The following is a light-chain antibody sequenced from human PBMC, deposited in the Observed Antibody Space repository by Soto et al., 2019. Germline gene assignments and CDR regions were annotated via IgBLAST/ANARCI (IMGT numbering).Light chain of an antibody. CDR2: DAS. J-gene: IGKJ4*01. CDR1: VGISSF. Sequence: DIQLTQSPSFLSASVGDRVTITCRVSVGISSFLAWYQQKPGKAPKLLIYDASTLQTGVPSRFSGSGSGTDFTLTITSLQPEDFAVYYCQQLDNYPRSFGGGTRVELK. CDR3: QQLDNYPRS. V-gene: IGKV1-9*01.